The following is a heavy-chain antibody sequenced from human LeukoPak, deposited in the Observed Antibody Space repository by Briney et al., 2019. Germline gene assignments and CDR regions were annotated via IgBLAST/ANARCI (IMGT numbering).Heavy chain of an antibody. CDR2: IYYSGST. J-gene: IGHJ3*02. D-gene: IGHD5-18*01. V-gene: IGHV4-59*01. Sequence: ASETLSLTCSVSGGSISGYYWSWIRQPPGKGLEWIGYIYYSGSTNYNPSLKSRVTISVDTSKNQFSLKLSSVTAADTAVYYCARGLGYSYGLRSAFDIWGQGTMVTVSS. CDR3: ARGLGYSYGLRSAFDI. CDR1: GGSISGYY.